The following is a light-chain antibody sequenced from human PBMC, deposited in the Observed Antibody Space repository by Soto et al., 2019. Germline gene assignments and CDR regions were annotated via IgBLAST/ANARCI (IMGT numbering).Light chain of an antibody. V-gene: IGKV1-39*01. Sequence: DIQMTQSPFSLSAPVGDRVTITCRASQSISNYLNWYQQKQGKAPKLLIYAASTLQSGVPSRFSGSGSGTDFTLTISSLQPEDFATYYCQQSYSTPPTFGQGTKVDIK. CDR3: QQSYSTPPT. CDR1: QSISNY. CDR2: AAS. J-gene: IGKJ1*01.